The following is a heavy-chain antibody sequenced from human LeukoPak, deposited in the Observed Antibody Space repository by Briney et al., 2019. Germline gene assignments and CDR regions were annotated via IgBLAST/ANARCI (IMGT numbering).Heavy chain of an antibody. CDR3: ARANPWELPWSYAFDI. V-gene: IGHV3-48*03. CDR1: GFTFSSYE. J-gene: IGHJ3*02. CDR2: ISSSGSTI. D-gene: IGHD1-26*01. Sequence: GGSLRLSCAASGFTFSSYEMNWVRQAPGKGLEGVSYISSSGSTIYYADSLKGRFTISRDNARNSLYLQMNSLRAEDTAVYYCARANPWELPWSYAFDIWGQGTMVTVSS.